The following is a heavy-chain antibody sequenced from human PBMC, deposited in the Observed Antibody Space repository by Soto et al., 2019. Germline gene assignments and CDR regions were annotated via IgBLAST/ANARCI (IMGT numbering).Heavy chain of an antibody. D-gene: IGHD2-8*01. J-gene: IGHJ6*02. CDR1: GGSVSSGSYY. V-gene: IGHV4-61*01. CDR3: ARGVCTNGVCLGYYFYGMDV. Sequence: SETLSLTCTVSGGSVSSGSYYWSWIRQPPGKGLEWIGYIYYSGSTNYNPSLKSRVTISVDTSKNQFSLKLSSVTAADTAVYYCARGVCTNGVCLGYYFYGMDVWGQGTTVTVSS. CDR2: IYYSGST.